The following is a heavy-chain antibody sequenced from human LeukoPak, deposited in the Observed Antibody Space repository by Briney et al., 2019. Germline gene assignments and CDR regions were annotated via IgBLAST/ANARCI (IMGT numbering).Heavy chain of an antibody. Sequence: GGTLRLSCAASGFIFSSYAMSWVRQAPGKGLEWVSAISGSGGSTYYADSVKGRFTISRDNSKNTLYLQMNSLRAEDTAVYYCAKVGDYYDSIRAALDYWGQGTLVTVSS. V-gene: IGHV3-23*01. CDR2: ISGSGGST. CDR1: GFIFSSYA. J-gene: IGHJ4*02. D-gene: IGHD3-22*01. CDR3: AKVGDYYDSIRAALDY.